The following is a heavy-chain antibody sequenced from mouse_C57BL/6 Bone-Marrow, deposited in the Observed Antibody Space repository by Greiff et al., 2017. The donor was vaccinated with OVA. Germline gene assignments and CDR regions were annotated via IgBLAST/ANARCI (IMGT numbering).Heavy chain of an antibody. Sequence: QVQLQQPGAELVMPGASVKLSCKASGYTFTSYWMHWVKQRPGQGLEWIGEIDPSDSYSNYNQKFKGKSTLPVDKSSSTAYMQHSSQLSDDTAVYYGARSGTNGSSLYYAMDDWGQGTSVTVSS. J-gene: IGHJ4*01. CDR2: IDPSDSYS. CDR1: GYTFTSYW. CDR3: ARSGTNGSSLYYAMDD. V-gene: IGHV1-69*01. D-gene: IGHD1-1*01.